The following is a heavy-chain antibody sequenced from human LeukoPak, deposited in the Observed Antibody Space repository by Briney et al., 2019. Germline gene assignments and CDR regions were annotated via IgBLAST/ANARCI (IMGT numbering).Heavy chain of an antibody. Sequence: ASVKVSCKTSGYTFTSYGISWVRQAPGQGLEWMGWISAYNGNTNYAQKLQGRVTMTTDTSTSTTYMELRSLRSDDTAVYYCASLKNYYDSSGYLVTDAFDIWGQGTMVTVSS. CDR1: GYTFTSYG. J-gene: IGHJ3*02. CDR2: ISAYNGNT. CDR3: ASLKNYYDSSGYLVTDAFDI. D-gene: IGHD3-22*01. V-gene: IGHV1-18*01.